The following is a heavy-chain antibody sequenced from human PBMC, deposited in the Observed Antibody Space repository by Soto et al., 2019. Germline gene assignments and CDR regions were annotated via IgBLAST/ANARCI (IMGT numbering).Heavy chain of an antibody. CDR2: IYYSGST. V-gene: IGHV4-61*01. J-gene: IGHJ4*02. D-gene: IGHD4-17*01. CDR3: ANYPTTVTSDY. Sequence: QVQLQESGPGLVKPSETLSLTCTVSGGSVTTGSYYWSWIRQPPGKGLEWIGYIYYSGSTNYNPALQSRVTLSVDTSKNQFSLKLRSVTAADTAVYYCANYPTTVTSDYWGQGTLVTVSS. CDR1: GGSVTTGSYY.